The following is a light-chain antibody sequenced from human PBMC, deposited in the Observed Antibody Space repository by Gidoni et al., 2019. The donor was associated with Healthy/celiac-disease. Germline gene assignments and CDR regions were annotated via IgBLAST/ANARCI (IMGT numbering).Light chain of an antibody. CDR1: QSVSSSY. CDR2: GAS. J-gene: IGKJ1*01. Sequence: EIVLTQSPGTLSLSPGESATLSCRASQSVSSSYLAWYQQKPGQAPRLLIYGASSRATGIPDRFSGSGSGTDFTLTISRLEPEDFAVYYCQQYGSSPRRTFXXXTKVEIK. V-gene: IGKV3-20*01. CDR3: QQYGSSPRRT.